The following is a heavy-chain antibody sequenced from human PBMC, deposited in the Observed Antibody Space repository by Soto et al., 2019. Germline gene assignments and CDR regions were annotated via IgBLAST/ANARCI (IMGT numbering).Heavy chain of an antibody. CDR2: IYYSGST. D-gene: IGHD3-3*01. CDR3: ARQGGTYYDFWSGYPDRYYYYGMDV. J-gene: IGHJ6*02. CDR1: GGSISSSSYY. Sequence: PSETLSLTCTVSGGSISSSSYYWGWIRQPPGKGLEWIGSIYYSGSTYYNPSLKSRVTISVDTSKNQFSLKLSSVTAADTAVYYCARQGGTYYDFWSGYPDRYYYYGMDVWGPGTTVTVS. V-gene: IGHV4-39*01.